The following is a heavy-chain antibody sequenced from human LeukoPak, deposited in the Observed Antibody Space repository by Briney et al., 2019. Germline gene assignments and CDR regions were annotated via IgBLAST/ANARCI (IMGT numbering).Heavy chain of an antibody. Sequence: TGGSLRLSCAASGFTFDDYGMSWVRQVPGKGLEWVSGINWNGGSTGYADSVKGRFTISRDNAKNSLYLQMNSLRAEDTALHYCARVRSPMVRGVINYFDYWGQGTLVTVSS. CDR2: INWNGGST. CDR3: ARVRSPMVRGVINYFDY. D-gene: IGHD3-10*01. J-gene: IGHJ4*02. CDR1: GFTFDDYG. V-gene: IGHV3-20*04.